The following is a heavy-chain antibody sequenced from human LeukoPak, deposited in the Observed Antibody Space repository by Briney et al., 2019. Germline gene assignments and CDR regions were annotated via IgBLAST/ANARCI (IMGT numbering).Heavy chain of an antibody. CDR2: INYSGST. J-gene: IGHJ3*02. V-gene: IGHV4-59*01. CDR1: GGSISSYY. CDR3: AREKLKVGHDAFDI. Sequence: SETLSLTCTVSGGSISSYYWSWIRQPPGKGLEWIAYINYSGSTNYNPSLKSRVTISVDTSKNQFSLKVSSVTAADTAVYYCAREKLKVGHDAFDIWGQGTMVTVSS.